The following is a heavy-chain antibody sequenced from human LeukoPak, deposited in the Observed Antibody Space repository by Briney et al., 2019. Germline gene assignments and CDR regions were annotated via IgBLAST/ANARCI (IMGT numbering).Heavy chain of an antibody. V-gene: IGHV1-2*02. CDR2: INPNSGGT. CDR3: ASGVDYYDSSGYSDY. D-gene: IGHD3-22*01. CDR1: GYTFTGYY. J-gene: IGHJ4*02. Sequence: GASVTVSCKASGYTFTGYYMHWVRQAPGQGLEWMGWINPNSGGTNYAQKFQGRVTMTRDTSISTAYMELSRLRSDDTAVYYCASGVDYYDSSGYSDYWGQGTLVTVSS.